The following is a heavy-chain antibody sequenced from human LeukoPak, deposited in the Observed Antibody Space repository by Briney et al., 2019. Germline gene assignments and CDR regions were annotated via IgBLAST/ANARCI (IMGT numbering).Heavy chain of an antibody. D-gene: IGHD6-13*01. V-gene: IGHV3-33*01. CDR1: GFTFSSYG. J-gene: IGHJ4*02. CDR2: IWYDGSNE. Sequence: GRSLRLSCAASGFTFSSYGMHWVRQAPGKGLEWVAVIWYDGSNEYYADSVKGRFTISRDNSRNTLYLQMNSLRAEDTAVYYCAVAAAGLPHFDYWGQGTLVTVSS. CDR3: AVAAAGLPHFDY.